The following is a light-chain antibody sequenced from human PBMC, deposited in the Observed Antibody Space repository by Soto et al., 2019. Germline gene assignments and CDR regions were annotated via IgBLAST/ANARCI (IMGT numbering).Light chain of an antibody. J-gene: IGLJ2*01. V-gene: IGLV1-44*01. CDR3: AAWDDSLNAVV. CDR2: TNN. CDR1: TSNLGGNT. Sequence: QSVLTQPPSVSGTPGHKFSISCSGSTSNLGGNTVNWYQQLPGTAPKLLIYTNNQRPSGVPDRFSGSKSGTSASLAISGLRSEDEADFYCAAWDDSLNAVVFGGGTKLTDL.